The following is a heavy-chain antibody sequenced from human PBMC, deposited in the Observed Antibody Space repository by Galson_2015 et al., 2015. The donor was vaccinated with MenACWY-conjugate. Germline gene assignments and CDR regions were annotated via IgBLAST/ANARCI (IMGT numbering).Heavy chain of an antibody. CDR1: GGSFSGYY. CDR2: INHSGST. J-gene: IGHJ4*02. D-gene: IGHD1-26*01. V-gene: IGHV4-34*01. Sequence: SETLSLTCAVYGGSFSGYYWSWIRQPPGKGLEWIGEINHSGSTNYNPSLKSRVTISVDTSKNQFSLKLSSVTAADTAVYYCARAKVGAPPYDYWGQGTLVTVSS. CDR3: ARAKVGAPPYDY.